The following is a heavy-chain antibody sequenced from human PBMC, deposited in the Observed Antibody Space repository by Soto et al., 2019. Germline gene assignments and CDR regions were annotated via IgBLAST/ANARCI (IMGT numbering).Heavy chain of an antibody. V-gene: IGHV3-48*01. J-gene: IGHJ4*02. Sequence: GGSLRLSCAAYVFTFSSYSMNWVRQAPGKGLEWVSYISSSSSTIYYADSVKGRFTISRDNAKNSLYLQMNSLRAEDTAVYYCARDKGRSPLDYWGQGTLVTVSS. CDR2: ISSSSSTI. CDR3: ARDKGRSPLDY. CDR1: VFTFSSYS. D-gene: IGHD2-15*01.